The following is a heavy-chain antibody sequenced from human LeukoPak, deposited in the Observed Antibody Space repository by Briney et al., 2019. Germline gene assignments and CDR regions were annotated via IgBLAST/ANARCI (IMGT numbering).Heavy chain of an antibody. CDR3: ARGGDYDFWSGYFDY. CDR2: IYHSGST. V-gene: IGHV4-30-2*01. CDR1: GGSISSGGYY. J-gene: IGHJ4*02. D-gene: IGHD3-3*01. Sequence: SETLSLTCTVSGGSISSGGYYWSWIRQPPGKGLEWIGYIYHSGSTCYNPSLKSRVTISVDRSKNQFSLKLSSVTAADTAVYYCARGGDYDFWSGYFDYWGQGTLVTVSS.